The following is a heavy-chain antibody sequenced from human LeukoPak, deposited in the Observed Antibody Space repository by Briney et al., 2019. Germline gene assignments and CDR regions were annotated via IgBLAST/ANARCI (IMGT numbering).Heavy chain of an antibody. CDR1: GYTFTSYY. D-gene: IGHD4-17*01. J-gene: IGHJ4*02. CDR2: INPSGGST. CDR3: ARDGPHDYGDFSEDY. Sequence: ASVKVSCKASGYTFTSYYMHCVRHPPGQGLEWRGIINPSGGSTSYAQKFKGRVTMTRDMSTSTVYMELSSLRFEDTAVYYCARDGPHDYGDFSEDYWGQGTLVTVSS. V-gene: IGHV1-46*01.